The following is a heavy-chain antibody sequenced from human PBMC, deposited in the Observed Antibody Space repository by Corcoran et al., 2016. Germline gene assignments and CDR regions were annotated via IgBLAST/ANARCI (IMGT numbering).Heavy chain of an antibody. CDR3: ARGLNYDYVWGSYRLKYGMDV. J-gene: IGHJ6*02. V-gene: IGHV4-61*01. CDR2: IYYSGST. Sequence: QVQLQESGPGLVKPSETLSLTCTVSGGSVSSGSYYWSWIRQPPGKGLEWIGYIYYSGSTNYNPSLKSRVTISIDTSKNQFSLKLSSVTAADTAVYYCARGLNYDYVWGSYRLKYGMDVWGQGTTVTVSS. D-gene: IGHD3-16*02. CDR1: GGSVSSGSYY.